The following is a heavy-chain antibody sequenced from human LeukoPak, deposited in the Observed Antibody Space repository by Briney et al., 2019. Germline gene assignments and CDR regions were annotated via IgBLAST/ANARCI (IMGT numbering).Heavy chain of an antibody. CDR3: AKDVGKWESLHFFDY. V-gene: IGHV3-23*01. D-gene: IGHD1-26*01. Sequence: PGGSLRLSCVVSGPPFDDYGMNWVRQAPGKGLEWISGISGSGASTYYADSVTGRFTISRDNSRNTLYLQMNSLRGDDTAVYYCAKDVGKWESLHFFDYWGQGTLVTVSS. CDR2: ISGSGAST. J-gene: IGHJ4*02. CDR1: GPPFDDYG.